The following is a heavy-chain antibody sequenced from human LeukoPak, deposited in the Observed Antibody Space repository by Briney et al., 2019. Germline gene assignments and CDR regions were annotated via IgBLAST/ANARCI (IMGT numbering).Heavy chain of an antibody. Sequence: GGSLRLSRAASGFTFSNYWMHWVRQAPGKGLVWVSRINSDGSSRNYADSVKGRFTISRDNAKNTLYLQMNSLRAEDTAVYYCASWGAGGNSWGQGTLVTVSS. D-gene: IGHD3-16*01. CDR1: GFTFSNYW. CDR3: ASWGAGGNS. J-gene: IGHJ4*02. CDR2: INSDGSSR. V-gene: IGHV3-74*01.